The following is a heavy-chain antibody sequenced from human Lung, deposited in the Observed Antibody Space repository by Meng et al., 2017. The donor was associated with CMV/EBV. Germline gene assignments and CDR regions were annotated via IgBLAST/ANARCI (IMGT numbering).Heavy chain of an antibody. V-gene: IGHV4-4*02. D-gene: IGHD6-19*01. CDR3: ASFPPPGKQWLVTDY. J-gene: IGHJ4*02. CDR1: GGSISSSNW. Sequence: QESGPGLVKPSGTLSLTCAVSGGSISSSNWWSWVRQPPGKGLEWIGEIYHSGSTNYNPSLKSRVTISVDKSKSQFSLKLSSVTAADTAVYYCASFPPPGKQWLVTDYWGQGTLVTVSS. CDR2: IYHSGST.